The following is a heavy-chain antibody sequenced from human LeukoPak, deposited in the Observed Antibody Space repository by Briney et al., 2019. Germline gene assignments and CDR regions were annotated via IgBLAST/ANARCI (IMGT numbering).Heavy chain of an antibody. CDR2: TYYRSKWYN. J-gene: IGHJ3*02. Sequence: SQTLSPTCAISGDSVSSNSVAWNWIRQSPSRGLEWLGRTYYRSKWYNVYAVSVKSRITINPDTSKNQFSLQLNSVTPEDTAVYYCARGFHWAFDIWGQGTMVTVSS. V-gene: IGHV6-1*01. CDR1: GDSVSSNSVA. CDR3: ARGFHWAFDI. D-gene: IGHD3-9*01.